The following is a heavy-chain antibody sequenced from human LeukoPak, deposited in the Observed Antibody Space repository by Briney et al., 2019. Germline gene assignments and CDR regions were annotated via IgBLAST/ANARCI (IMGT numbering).Heavy chain of an antibody. V-gene: IGHV4-4*07. CDR3: ARYRPGSVVTVYDAFDI. CDR1: GGSISSYY. D-gene: IGHD2-21*02. Sequence: SETLSLTCTVSGGSISSYYWSWTRQPAGKGLEWIGRIYTSGSTNYNPSLKSRVTMSVDTSKNQFSLKLSSVTAADTAGYYCARYRPGSVVTVYDAFDIWGQGTMVTVSS. CDR2: IYTSGST. J-gene: IGHJ3*02.